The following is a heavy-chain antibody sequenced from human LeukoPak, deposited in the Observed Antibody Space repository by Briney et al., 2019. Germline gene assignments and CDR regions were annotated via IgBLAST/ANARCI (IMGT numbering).Heavy chain of an antibody. D-gene: IGHD2-15*01. CDR2: IIPIFGTA. V-gene: IGHV1-69*13. Sequence: GASVKVSCKASGYTFTGYYIHWVRQAPGQGLEWMGGIIPIFGTANYAQKFQGRVTITADESTSTAYMELSSLRSEDTAVYYCARMSGYCSGGSCYGNNWFDPWGQGTLVTVSS. CDR1: GYTFTGYY. CDR3: ARMSGYCSGGSCYGNNWFDP. J-gene: IGHJ5*02.